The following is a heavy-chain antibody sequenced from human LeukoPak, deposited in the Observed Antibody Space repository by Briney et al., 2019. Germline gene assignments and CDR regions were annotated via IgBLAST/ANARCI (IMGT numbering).Heavy chain of an antibody. J-gene: IGHJ6*02. CDR1: GGSISSSSYY. Sequence: PSETLSLTCTVSGGSISSSSYYWGWIRQHPGKGLEWIGYIYYSGSTYYNPSLESRVTISVDTSKSQFSLKLNSVTAADTAVYYCARARQVVRYGMDVWGQGTTVTVSS. D-gene: IGHD2-15*01. CDR2: IYYSGST. CDR3: ARARQVVRYGMDV. V-gene: IGHV4-31*03.